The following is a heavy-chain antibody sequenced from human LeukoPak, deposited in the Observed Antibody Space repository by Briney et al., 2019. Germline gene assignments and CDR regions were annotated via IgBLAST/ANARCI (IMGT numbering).Heavy chain of an antibody. CDR2: ISTSSDQR. Sequence: GASVKVSCKASGGTFSSYAISWVRQAPGQGLEWVGWISTSSDQRRYAHMLQDRVTMTTDTSTSTAYMELRSLRSDDAGVYYCARDTNWQRDYWGQGTLVTVSS. CDR3: ARDTNWQRDY. CDR1: GGTFSSYA. V-gene: IGHV1-18*01. D-gene: IGHD6-25*01. J-gene: IGHJ4*02.